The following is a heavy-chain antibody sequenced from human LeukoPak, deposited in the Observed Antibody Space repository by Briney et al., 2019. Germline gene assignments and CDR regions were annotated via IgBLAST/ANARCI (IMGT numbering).Heavy chain of an antibody. J-gene: IGHJ4*02. CDR2: VIPIFGTA. D-gene: IGHD3-10*01. CDR1: GGTFSSYA. Sequence: ASVKVACKASGGTFSSYAIIWVRQAPGEGLEWVVGVIPIFGTATYAQKFKGRVTLTAAESTSTAYMEPSSLRSEDTAVYYCARGSAMVRGVFDYWGQGTLVTVSS. CDR3: ARGSAMVRGVFDY. V-gene: IGHV1-69*13.